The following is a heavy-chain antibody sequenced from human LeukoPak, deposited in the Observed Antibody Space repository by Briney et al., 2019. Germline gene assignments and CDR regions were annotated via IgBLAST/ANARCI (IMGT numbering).Heavy chain of an antibody. CDR2: ISWNSGSI. V-gene: IGHV3-9*01. D-gene: IGHD2-2*02. J-gene: IGHJ6*02. CDR3: AKDLGYCSSTSCYTHYYYYGMDV. CDR1: GVTFDDYA. Sequence: QPGGSLRLSCAASGVTFDDYAMHWVRQAPGKGLEWVSGISWNSGSIGYADSVKGRFTISRDNAKNSLYLQMNSLRAEDTALYYCAKDLGYCSSTSCYTHYYYYGMDVWGQGTTVTVSS.